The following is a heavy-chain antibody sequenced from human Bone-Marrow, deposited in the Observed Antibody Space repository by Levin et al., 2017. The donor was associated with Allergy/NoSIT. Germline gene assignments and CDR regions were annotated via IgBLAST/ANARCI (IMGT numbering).Heavy chain of an antibody. CDR2: ITISSSYI. V-gene: IGHV3-21*01. Sequence: SCAASGFTFSIYSMNWVRQAPGKGLNWVSSITISSSYIYYADSVKGRFTITRDNAKNSLYLQMSSLRVEDTAVYYCARGLEYSGLPWGQGTLVTVSS. CDR1: GFTFSIYS. D-gene: IGHD5-12*01. CDR3: ARGLEYSGLP. J-gene: IGHJ5*02.